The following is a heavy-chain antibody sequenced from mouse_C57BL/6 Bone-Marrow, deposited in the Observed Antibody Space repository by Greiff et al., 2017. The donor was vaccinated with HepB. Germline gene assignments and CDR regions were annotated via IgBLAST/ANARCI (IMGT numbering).Heavy chain of an antibody. D-gene: IGHD3-3*01. CDR1: GYTFTDYE. CDR2: IDPETGGT. V-gene: IGHV1-15*01. J-gene: IGHJ2*01. CDR3: TRSRDVNYFDG. Sequence: VQLQQSGAELVRPGASVTLSCKASGYTFTDYEMHWVKQTPVHGLEWIGAIDPETGGTAYNQKFKGKAILTADKSSSTAYMELRSLTSEDSAVYYCTRSRDVNYFDGWGEGTTLTVSS.